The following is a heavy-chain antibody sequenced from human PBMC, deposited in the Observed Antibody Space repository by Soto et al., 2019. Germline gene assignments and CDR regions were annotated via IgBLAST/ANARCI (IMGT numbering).Heavy chain of an antibody. CDR2: INPGNGNT. J-gene: IGHJ4*02. CDR3: ARDLAYYYDSSGFLGLDY. Sequence: ASVKVSCKASGYTFTSYAMHWVRQAPGQRLEWMGWINPGNGNTKYSQRFQGRVTITRDTSASTAYMELSSLRSEDTAAYYCARDLAYYYDSSGFLGLDYWGQGTLVTVSS. D-gene: IGHD3-22*01. V-gene: IGHV1-3*01. CDR1: GYTFTSYA.